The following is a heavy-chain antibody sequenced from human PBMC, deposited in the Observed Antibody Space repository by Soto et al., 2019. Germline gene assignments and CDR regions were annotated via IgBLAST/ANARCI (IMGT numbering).Heavy chain of an antibody. J-gene: IGHJ5*02. D-gene: IGHD3-3*01. CDR3: ARRGFWSGFT. CDR1: GYSINSGDFY. CDR2: IYYSGSI. Sequence: PSESLSLTCAFSGYSINSGDFYWSWIRQPPGKGLQFIGYIYYSGSIHYDPSLNGRVTISVDTSKNQFSLKVTSVTAADTAVYYCARRGFWSGFTWGQGTLVTVSS. V-gene: IGHV4-30-4*01.